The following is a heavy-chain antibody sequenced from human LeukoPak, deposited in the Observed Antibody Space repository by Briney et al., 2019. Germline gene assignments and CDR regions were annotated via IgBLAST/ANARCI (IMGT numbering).Heavy chain of an antibody. CDR1: GYRFTSYW. CDR3: ARPGCGKYVWAFDI. CDR2: IYPDDSDT. V-gene: IGHV5-51*01. D-gene: IGHD3-16*01. Sequence: GESLKISCKGSGYRFTSYWIGWVRQMPGKGLEWMWVIYPDDSDTRYSPSFQGQVTISADKSISTAYLQWNSLKASDTAMYYCARPGCGKYVWAFDIWGRGTMVTVSS. J-gene: IGHJ3*02.